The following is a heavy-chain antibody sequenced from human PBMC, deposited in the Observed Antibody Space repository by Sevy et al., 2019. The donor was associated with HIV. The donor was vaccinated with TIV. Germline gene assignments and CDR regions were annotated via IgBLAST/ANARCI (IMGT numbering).Heavy chain of an antibody. J-gene: IGHJ1*01. CDR2: IIPIFGTA. Sequence: ASVKVSCKASGGTFSSYAITWVRQAPGQGLEWMGGIIPIFGTANYAQKFQGRVTITADESTSTAYMELSGLGSEDTAVYYCARGESIAALPGDLQYWGQGTLVTVSS. V-gene: IGHV1-69*13. D-gene: IGHD6-6*01. CDR3: ARGESIAALPGDLQY. CDR1: GGTFSSYA.